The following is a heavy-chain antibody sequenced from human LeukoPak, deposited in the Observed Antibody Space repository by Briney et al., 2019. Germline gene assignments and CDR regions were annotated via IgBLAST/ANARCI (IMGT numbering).Heavy chain of an antibody. J-gene: IGHJ4*02. CDR3: ARDLGTTVTTYLDY. CDR2: ISSSSSYI. D-gene: IGHD4-17*01. Sequence: GGSLRLSCAASGFTFSSYSMDWVRQAPGKGLEWVSSISSSSSYIYYADSVKGRFTISRDNAKNSLYLQMNSLRAEDTAVYYCARDLGTTVTTYLDYWGQGTLVTVSS. V-gene: IGHV3-21*01. CDR1: GFTFSSYS.